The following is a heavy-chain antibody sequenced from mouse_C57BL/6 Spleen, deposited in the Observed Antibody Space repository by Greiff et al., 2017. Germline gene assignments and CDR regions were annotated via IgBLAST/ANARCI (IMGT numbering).Heavy chain of an antibody. D-gene: IGHD2-4*01. CDR3: ARVYYDYDGYFDV. V-gene: IGHV5-4*01. J-gene: IGHJ1*03. CDR1: GFTFSSYA. Sequence: EVHLVESGGGLVKPGGSLKLSCAASGFTFSSYAMSWVRQTPEKRLEWVATISDGGSYTYYPDNVKGRFTISRDNAKNNLYLQMSHLKSEDTAMDYCARVYYDYDGYFDVWGTGTTVTVSS. CDR2: ISDGGSYT.